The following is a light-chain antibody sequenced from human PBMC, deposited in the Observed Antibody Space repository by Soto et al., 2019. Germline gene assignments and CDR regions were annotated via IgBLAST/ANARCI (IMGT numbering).Light chain of an antibody. CDR3: CSFAGTSTAV. CDR1: GSDVGGYDF. J-gene: IGLJ2*01. V-gene: IGLV2-11*01. Sequence: QSALTQPRSVSGSPGQSVTISCTGTGSDVGGYDFVSWYQQHPGKAPKLMIYDVSKRPSGVPDRFSGSKSGSTASLTISGLQADDEADYFCCSFAGTSTAVFGGGTKLTVL. CDR2: DVS.